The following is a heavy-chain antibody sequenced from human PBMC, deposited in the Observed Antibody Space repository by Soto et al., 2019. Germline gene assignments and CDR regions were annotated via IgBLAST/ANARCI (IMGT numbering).Heavy chain of an antibody. CDR1: GFSISTYS. D-gene: IGHD3-9*01. J-gene: IGHJ6*02. CDR2: ISSGSTSI. Sequence: EVQLVESGGGLVNPGGSLRLSCTASGFSISTYSLQWVRQVPGKGLEWVSYISSGSTSIYYADSVKGRFTISRDNAENSLFLQMNSLRDEDTAVYYCAACRPPSTYDWFYAMDVWGQGTTVSVSS. CDR3: AACRPPSTYDWFYAMDV. V-gene: IGHV3-48*02.